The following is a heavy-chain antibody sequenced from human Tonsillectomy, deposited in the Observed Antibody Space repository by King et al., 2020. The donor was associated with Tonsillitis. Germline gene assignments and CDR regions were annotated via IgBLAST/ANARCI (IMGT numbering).Heavy chain of an antibody. D-gene: IGHD1-1*01. CDR3: AREVRGANWFDP. V-gene: IGHV3-30*03. Sequence: VQLVESGGGVVQPGRSLRLSCAASGFTFSRYDMHWVRQAPGKGLEWVAVISYDGTYKYYADSVKGRFTISRDDSKNTLYLQMKRLRAEDTAVYYCAREVRGANWFDPWGQGTLVTVSS. CDR1: GFTFSRYD. J-gene: IGHJ5*02. CDR2: ISYDGTYK.